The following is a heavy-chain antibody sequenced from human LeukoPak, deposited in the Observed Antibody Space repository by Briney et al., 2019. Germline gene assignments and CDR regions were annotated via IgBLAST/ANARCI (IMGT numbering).Heavy chain of an antibody. Sequence: PSQTLSLTCTVSGGSISSGSYYWSWIRQPAGKGLEWIGRIYTSGSTNYNPSLKSRVTISVDTSKNQFSLKLSSVTAADTAVYYCARHVLGGSYYSPGLPFDYWGQGTLVTVSS. CDR3: ARHVLGGSYYSPGLPFDY. CDR2: IYTSGST. V-gene: IGHV4-61*02. D-gene: IGHD1-26*01. J-gene: IGHJ4*02. CDR1: GGSISSGSYY.